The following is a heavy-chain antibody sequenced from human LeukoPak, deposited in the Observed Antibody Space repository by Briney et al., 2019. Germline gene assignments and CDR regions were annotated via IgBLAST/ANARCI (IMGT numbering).Heavy chain of an antibody. J-gene: IGHJ1*01. D-gene: IGHD3-22*01. CDR1: GYTFTSYD. CDR3: ARPTYDSSDYEYFQH. V-gene: IGHV1-18*01. CDR2: ISAYNGNT. Sequence: ASVKVSCKASGYTFTSYDINWVRQATGQGLEWMGWISAYNGNTNYAQKLQGRVTMTTDTSTSTAYMELRSLRSDDTAVYYCARPTYDSSDYEYFQHWGQGTLVTVSS.